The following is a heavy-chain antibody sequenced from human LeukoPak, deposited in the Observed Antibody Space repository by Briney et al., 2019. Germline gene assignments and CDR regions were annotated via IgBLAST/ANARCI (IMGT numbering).Heavy chain of an antibody. CDR3: AKTRDSSGYQYYFDY. J-gene: IGHJ4*02. V-gene: IGHV3-30*18. CDR1: GFTFSSYG. Sequence: GGSLRLSCAASGFTFSSYGMHWVRQAPGKGLKGVAGISYDGSNKYYADSVKGRFTISRDNSKNTLYLQMNSLRAEDTAVYYCAKTRDSSGYQYYFDYWGQGTLVTVSS. D-gene: IGHD3-22*01. CDR2: ISYDGSNK.